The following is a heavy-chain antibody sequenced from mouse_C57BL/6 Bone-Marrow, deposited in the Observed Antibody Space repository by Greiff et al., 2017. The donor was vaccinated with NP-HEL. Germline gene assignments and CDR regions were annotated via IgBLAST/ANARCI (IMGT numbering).Heavy chain of an antibody. V-gene: IGHV5-16*01. CDR3: ARDRRDAMDY. Sequence: EVKVVESEGGLVQPGSSMKLSCTASGFTFSDYYMAWVRQVPEKGLEWVANINYDGSSTYYLDSLKSRFIISRDNAKNILYLQMSSLKSEDTATYYCARDRRDAMDYWGQGTSVTVSS. CDR2: INYDGSST. CDR1: GFTFSDYY. J-gene: IGHJ4*01.